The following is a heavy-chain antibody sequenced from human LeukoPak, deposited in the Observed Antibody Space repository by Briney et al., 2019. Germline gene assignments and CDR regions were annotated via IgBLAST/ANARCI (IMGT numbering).Heavy chain of an antibody. D-gene: IGHD3-10*01. Sequence: GRSLRLSCAASGFTFDDYAMHWVRQAPGKGLEWVSGISWNSGTIGYADSVKGRFTISRDNAKNSLYLQMNSLRAEDTALYYCAKDVMRFGEFGQGAYYYYGMDVWGQGTTVTVSS. CDR2: ISWNSGTI. J-gene: IGHJ6*02. V-gene: IGHV3-9*01. CDR1: GFTFDDYA. CDR3: AKDVMRFGEFGQGAYYYYGMDV.